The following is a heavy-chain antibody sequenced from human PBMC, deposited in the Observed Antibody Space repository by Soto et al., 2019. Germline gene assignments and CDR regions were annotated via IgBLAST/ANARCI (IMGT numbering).Heavy chain of an antibody. CDR2: TYWDDDK. V-gene: IGHV2-5*02. CDR3: VQEGGGVAGFDY. J-gene: IGHJ4*02. CDR1: GFSLSTSGVG. D-gene: IGHD6-19*01. Sequence: QITLKESGPTLVKPTQTLTLTCTFSGFSLSTSGVGVGWIRQPPGKALEWLALTYWDDDKRYSPSLKSKFTNPQDTSKNQVVLTMTNMHAVDTATYYCVQEGGGVAGFDYWGQGTLVTVSS.